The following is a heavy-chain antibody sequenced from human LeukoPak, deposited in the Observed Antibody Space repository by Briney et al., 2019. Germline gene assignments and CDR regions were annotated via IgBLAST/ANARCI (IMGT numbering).Heavy chain of an antibody. V-gene: IGHV3-48*03. CDR2: ISIPGSNI. Sequence: GGSLRLSCAASGFTFSGHEMNWVRQAPGEGLEWISYISIPGSNIYYADSVKGRFTISRDNAKNSLYLQMNSLRAEDTAVYYCARGGSSGYNYNAFDIWGPGTMVTVSS. CDR1: GFTFSGHE. CDR3: ARGGSSGYNYNAFDI. D-gene: IGHD3-22*01. J-gene: IGHJ3*02.